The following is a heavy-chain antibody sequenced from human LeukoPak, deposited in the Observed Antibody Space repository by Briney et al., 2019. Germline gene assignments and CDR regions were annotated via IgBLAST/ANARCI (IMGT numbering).Heavy chain of an antibody. CDR1: GFMFHDYA. CDR2: ISGDGGST. V-gene: IGHV3-43*02. CDR3: ARESESSGWYDY. Sequence: PGGSLRLSCAAPGFMFHDYAIHWVRQAPGKGLKWVSLISGDGGSTFYADSVKGRFTISRDNSKNSLYLQMNSLRSDDTALYYCARESESSGWYDYWGQGTLVTVSS. J-gene: IGHJ4*02. D-gene: IGHD6-19*01.